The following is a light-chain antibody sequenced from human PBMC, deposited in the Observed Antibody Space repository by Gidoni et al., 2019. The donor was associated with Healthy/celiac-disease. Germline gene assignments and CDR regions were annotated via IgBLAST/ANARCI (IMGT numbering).Light chain of an antibody. CDR3: QQWT. CDR2: GAS. CDR1: QSVSSGY. Sequence: MVLTQSPGTLSLSPGVTATFPCSASQSVSSGYLAWYQQKPGQAPGLIIYGASNRATGIPGGFSGDGSGTDCTLTIGRLEPEDFEVYYCQQWTFGQGTKVEIK. V-gene: IGKV3-20*01. J-gene: IGKJ1*01.